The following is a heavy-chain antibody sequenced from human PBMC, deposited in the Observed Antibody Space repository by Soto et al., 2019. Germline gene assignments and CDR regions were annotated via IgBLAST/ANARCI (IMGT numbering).Heavy chain of an antibody. V-gene: IGHV1-8*01. J-gene: IGHJ4*02. Sequence: ASVKVSCKASGYTFTSYDINWVRPATGQGLEWMGWLNPNSGNTGYAQKFQGRVTMTRNTSISTAYMELRSLRSEDTAVYYCARGGSSSGYAYWGQGTLVTVSS. CDR3: ARGGSSSGYAY. CDR1: GYTFTSYD. D-gene: IGHD6-6*01. CDR2: LNPNSGNT.